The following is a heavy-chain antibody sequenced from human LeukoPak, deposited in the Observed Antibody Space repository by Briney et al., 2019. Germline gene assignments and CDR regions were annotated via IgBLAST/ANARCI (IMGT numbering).Heavy chain of an antibody. CDR1: GFTFSSYW. CDR3: ARGGRSGSYSGDSDY. Sequence: GGSLRLSCAATGFTFSSYWMHWVRQAPGKGLVWVSRINSDGSSTSYADSVKGRFTISRDNAKNTLYLQMNSLRAEDTAVYYCARGGRSGSYSGDSDYWGQGTLVTVSS. J-gene: IGHJ4*02. V-gene: IGHV3-74*01. D-gene: IGHD1-26*01. CDR2: INSDGSST.